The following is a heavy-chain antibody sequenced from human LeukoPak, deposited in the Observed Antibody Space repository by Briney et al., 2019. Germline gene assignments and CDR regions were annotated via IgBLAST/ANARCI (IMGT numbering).Heavy chain of an antibody. V-gene: IGHV5-10-1*01. CDR2: IDPSDSYT. Sequence: GESLQISCKGSGYSFTSYWISWVRQMPGKGLEWMGRIDPSDSYTNYSPSFQGHVTISADKSISTAYLQWSSLKASDTAMYYCARHSSPGDSSGYYSYWFDPWGQGTLVTVSS. CDR3: ARHSSPGDSSGYYSYWFDP. J-gene: IGHJ5*02. CDR1: GYSFTSYW. D-gene: IGHD3-22*01.